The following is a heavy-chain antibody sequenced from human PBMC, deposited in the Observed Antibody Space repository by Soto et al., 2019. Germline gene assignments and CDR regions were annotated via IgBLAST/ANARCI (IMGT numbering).Heavy chain of an antibody. CDR1: GFTFSSYG. J-gene: IGHJ4*02. D-gene: IGHD2-15*01. CDR3: ARDVYCSGGSCYSFPVFDD. CDR2: IWYDGSNK. Sequence: PGGSLRLSCAASGFTFSSYGMHWVRQAPGKGLEWVAVIWYDGSNKYYADSVKGRFTISRDNSKNTLYLQMNSLSAEDTAVYYCARDVYCSGGSCYSFPVFDDWGQGTLVIVS. V-gene: IGHV3-33*01.